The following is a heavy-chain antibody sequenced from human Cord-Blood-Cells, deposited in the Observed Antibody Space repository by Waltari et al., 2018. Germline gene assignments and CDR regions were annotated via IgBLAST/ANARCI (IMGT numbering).Heavy chain of an antibody. CDR1: GGTFSSYA. Sequence: QVQLVQSGAEVKKPGSSVKVSCKASGGTFSSYAISWVRQAPGQGLEWMGGIIPICGTANYAQKVQGRVTITADESTSTAYMELSSLISEDTAVYYCARDSPHSGSYYFDYWGQGTLVTVSS. D-gene: IGHD1-26*01. CDR3: ARDSPHSGSYYFDY. V-gene: IGHV1-69*01. J-gene: IGHJ4*02. CDR2: IIPICGTA.